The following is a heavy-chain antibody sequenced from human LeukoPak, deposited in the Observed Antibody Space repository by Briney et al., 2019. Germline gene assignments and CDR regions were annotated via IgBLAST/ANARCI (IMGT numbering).Heavy chain of an antibody. J-gene: IGHJ3*02. V-gene: IGHV3-53*01. Sequence: PGGSLRLSCAASGFTVSSYYMSWVRQAPGKGLEWVSVIYSGGSTYYADSVKGRFTISRDNSKNTLYLQMNSRRAEDTAVYYCARGGGYDSSGYSFEAFDIWGQGTMVTVSS. D-gene: IGHD3-22*01. CDR2: IYSGGST. CDR3: ARGGGYDSSGYSFEAFDI. CDR1: GFTVSSYY.